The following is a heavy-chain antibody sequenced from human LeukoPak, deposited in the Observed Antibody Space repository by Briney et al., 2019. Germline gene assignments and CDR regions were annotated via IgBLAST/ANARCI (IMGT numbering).Heavy chain of an antibody. J-gene: IGHJ4*02. D-gene: IGHD6-19*01. Sequence: GGFLRLSCAASGFTFSSYSMNWVRQAPGKGLEWVSSISSSSSYIYYADSVKGRFTISGDNAKNSLYLQMNSLRAEDTAVYYCARDKLAVAGYPSDYWGQGTLVTVSS. CDR1: GFTFSSYS. CDR3: ARDKLAVAGYPSDY. CDR2: ISSSSSYI. V-gene: IGHV3-21*01.